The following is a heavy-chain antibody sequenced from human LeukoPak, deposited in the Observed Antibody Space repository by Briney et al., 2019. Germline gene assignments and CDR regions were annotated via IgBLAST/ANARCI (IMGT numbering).Heavy chain of an antibody. CDR1: GYTFTSYH. J-gene: IGHJ6*02. CDR2: MNPSSGYT. V-gene: IGHV1-8*01. CDR3: ARGMYDNSGHYYYFYYALDV. Sequence: ASVKVSCKASGYTFTSYHIDWVRQAAGQGPEWMGWMNPSSGYTGYAQNLQGRVTMTRDTSINTAYMELSSLRSEDTAVYYCARGMYDNSGHYYYFYYALDVWGQGTTVTVSS. D-gene: IGHD3-22*01.